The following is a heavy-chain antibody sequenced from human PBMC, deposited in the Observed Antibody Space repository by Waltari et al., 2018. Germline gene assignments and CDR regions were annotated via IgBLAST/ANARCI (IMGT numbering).Heavy chain of an antibody. Sequence: FTFDDFGMSWVRQGPGKGLEWVSGIDWNGGSTGYADSVKGRFTISRDNAKNSLYLQMKSLRAEDTALYFCARNGLGYDFDYWGQGTLVTVSS. CDR1: FTFDDFG. V-gene: IGHV3-20*03. J-gene: IGHJ4*02. D-gene: IGHD5-12*01. CDR2: IDWNGGST. CDR3: ARNGLGYDFDY.